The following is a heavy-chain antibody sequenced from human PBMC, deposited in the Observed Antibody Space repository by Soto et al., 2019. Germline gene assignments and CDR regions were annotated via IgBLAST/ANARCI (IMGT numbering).Heavy chain of an antibody. CDR3: AHWGYDSSGYYLDAFDI. CDR2: IYWDDDK. J-gene: IGHJ3*02. Sequence: QITLKESGPTLVKPTQTLTLTCTFSGFSLSTSGVGVGWIRQPPGKALEWRALIYWDDDKRYSPSLKSRLTITKDTSKNQVVLTMTNMDHVDTATYYCAHWGYDSSGYYLDAFDIWGQGTMVTVSS. V-gene: IGHV2-5*02. CDR1: GFSLSTSGVG. D-gene: IGHD3-22*01.